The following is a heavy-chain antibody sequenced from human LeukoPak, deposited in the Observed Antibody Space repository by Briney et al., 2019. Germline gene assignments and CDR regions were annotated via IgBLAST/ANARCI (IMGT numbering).Heavy chain of an antibody. Sequence: GGSLRLSCAASGFTFSSYGMHWVRQAPDKGLEWVAVISYDGSNKYYADSVKGRFTISRDNSKNTLYLQMNSLRAEDTAVYYCAKDDRGYYYGSGSYLGCAFDIWGQGTMVTVSS. CDR3: AKDDRGYYYGSGSYLGCAFDI. CDR2: ISYDGSNK. J-gene: IGHJ3*02. V-gene: IGHV3-30*18. CDR1: GFTFSSYG. D-gene: IGHD3-10*01.